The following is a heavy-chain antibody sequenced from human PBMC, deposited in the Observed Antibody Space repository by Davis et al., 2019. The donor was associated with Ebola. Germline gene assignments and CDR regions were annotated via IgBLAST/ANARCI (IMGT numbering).Heavy chain of an antibody. V-gene: IGHV1-2*04. CDR1: GYTFTGYY. D-gene: IGHD2-2*01. CDR3: ARDHCSSTSCPGDFDY. CDR2: INPNSGGT. J-gene: IGHJ4*02. Sequence: ASVKVSCKASGYTFTGYYMHWVRQAPGQGLEWMGWINPNSGGTNYAQKFQGWVTMTRDTSISTANMELSRLRSDDTAVYYCARDHCSSTSCPGDFDYWGQGTLVTVSS.